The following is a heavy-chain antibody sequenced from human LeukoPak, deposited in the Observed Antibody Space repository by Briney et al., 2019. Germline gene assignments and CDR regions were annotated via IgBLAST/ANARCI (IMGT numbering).Heavy chain of an antibody. V-gene: IGHV3-7*01. J-gene: IGHJ6*02. Sequence: PGGSLRLSCAASGFTFSSYWMSWVRQAPGKGLEWVANIKQDGSEKYYVDSVKGRFTISRDNAKNSLYLQMNSLRAEDTAVYYCARGKNMVRGVYYYYYGVDVWGQGTTVTVSS. CDR3: ARGKNMVRGVYYYYYGVDV. CDR1: GFTFSSYW. CDR2: IKQDGSEK. D-gene: IGHD3-10*01.